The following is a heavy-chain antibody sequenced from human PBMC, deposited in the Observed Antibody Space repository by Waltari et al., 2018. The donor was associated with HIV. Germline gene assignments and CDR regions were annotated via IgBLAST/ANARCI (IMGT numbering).Heavy chain of an antibody. Sequence: QVQLQESGPGLIKPSETLSVTCDVSGVSISGGFYWGWIRQPPGKGLEWIANVYHSGTTYYNSALKSRVTILADTSKNQLSLKLNYVTAADTAVYYCARDGVEGYGDYKTDWYFDLWGRGTLVTVSS. CDR2: VYHSGTT. J-gene: IGHJ2*01. D-gene: IGHD4-17*01. CDR1: GVSISGGFY. V-gene: IGHV4-38-2*02. CDR3: ARDGVEGYGDYKTDWYFDL.